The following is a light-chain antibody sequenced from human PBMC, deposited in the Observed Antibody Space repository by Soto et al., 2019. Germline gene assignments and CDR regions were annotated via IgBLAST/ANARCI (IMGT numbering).Light chain of an antibody. V-gene: IGLV1-47*01. J-gene: IGLJ1*01. Sequence: QLVLTQPPSASGTPGQRVTISCSGSSSNIGSNYVYWYQQLPGTAPKLLIYRNNQRPSGVPDRFSGSKSGNSASLAISGLRSEDEADYYCAAWDDSLSGYVFGTGTKLTVL. CDR2: RNN. CDR1: SSNIGSNY. CDR3: AAWDDSLSGYV.